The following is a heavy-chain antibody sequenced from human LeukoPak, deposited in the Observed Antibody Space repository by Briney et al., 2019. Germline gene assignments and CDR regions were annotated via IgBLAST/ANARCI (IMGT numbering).Heavy chain of an antibody. CDR1: GYSFTSYW. J-gene: IGHJ4*02. Sequence: KISCKGSGYSFTSYWIGWVRQAPGQRLEWMGWINAGNGNTKYSQKFQGRVTITRDTSASTAYMELSSLRSEDTAVYYCARDSWQLPDYWGQGTLVTVSS. V-gene: IGHV1-3*01. D-gene: IGHD6-6*01. CDR3: ARDSWQLPDY. CDR2: INAGNGNT.